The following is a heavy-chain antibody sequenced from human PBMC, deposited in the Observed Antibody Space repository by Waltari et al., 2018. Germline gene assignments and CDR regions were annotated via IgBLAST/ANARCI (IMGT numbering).Heavy chain of an antibody. CDR3: ARDLSGSGWSHVDY. CDR2: TYYMSKWYN. D-gene: IGHD6-19*01. V-gene: IGHV6-1*01. Sequence: QVQLQLSGPGLVKPSQNLSLTCAISGDSVSSNNDAWNWIRQSPSRGLEWLGRTYYMSKWYNDYATSMKSRITINPDTSKNQFSLQLNSVTPEDTAVYYCARDLSGSGWSHVDYWGQGTLVTVSS. J-gene: IGHJ4*01. CDR1: GDSVSSNNDA.